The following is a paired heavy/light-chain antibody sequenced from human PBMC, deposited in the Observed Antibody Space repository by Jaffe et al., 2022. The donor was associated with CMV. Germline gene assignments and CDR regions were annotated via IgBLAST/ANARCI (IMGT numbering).Light chain of an antibody. CDR1: SSNIGRNT. CDR2: SNS. Sequence: QSVLTQPPSASGTPGQRVIISCSGSSSNIGRNTVNWHQQLPGAAPKLLIYSNSERPSGVPDRFSGSKSGTSASLAISGLQSEDEAQYYCAAWDDRLNGLVFGTGTKVTVL. J-gene: IGLJ1*01. V-gene: IGLV1-44*01. CDR3: AAWDDRLNGLV.
Heavy chain of an antibody. CDR1: GFSLTTPGMC. J-gene: IGHJ4*02. CDR2: IDWDDDK. V-gene: IGHV2-70*13. Sequence: QVTLRESGPALVKPTQTLTLTCTFSGFSLTTPGMCVNWIRQPPGKALEWLARIDWDDDKYYSISLKTRLTISKDTSKNQVVLTMTNMDPVDTATYYCARTARSAAAGPYHCDHWGQGTLVTVSS. D-gene: IGHD6-13*01. CDR3: ARTARSAAAGPYHCDH.